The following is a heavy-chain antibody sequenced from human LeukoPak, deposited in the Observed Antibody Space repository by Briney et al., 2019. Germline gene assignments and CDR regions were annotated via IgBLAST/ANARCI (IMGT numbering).Heavy chain of an antibody. CDR3: AGSAAGTLDY. J-gene: IGHJ4*02. CDR2: TYYKSKWYN. CDR1: GDSVSSNSAT. Sequence: SQTLSLTCAISGDSVSSNSATWNWIRQSPSRGLEWLGRTYYKSKWYNDYAISVRSRITINPDTSKNQFSLHLNSVTPEDTAVYYCAGSAAGTLDYWGQGTLVTVSS. V-gene: IGHV6-1*01. D-gene: IGHD6-13*01.